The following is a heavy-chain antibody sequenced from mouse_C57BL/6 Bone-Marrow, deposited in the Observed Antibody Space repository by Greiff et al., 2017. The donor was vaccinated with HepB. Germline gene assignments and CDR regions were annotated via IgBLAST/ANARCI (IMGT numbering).Heavy chain of an antibody. CDR1: GFSLTSYG. CDR2: IWSDGST. CDR3: ARHSNWYYFDY. Sequence: VQLQQSGPGLVAPSHSLSITCTVSGFSLTSYGVHWVRQPPGKGLEWLVVIWSDGSTTYNSDLNSRRSISKDNSKSQSFLKMNSLQTDDTAMYYYARHSNWYYFDYWGQGTTLTVSA. V-gene: IGHV2-6-1*01. J-gene: IGHJ2*01. D-gene: IGHD4-1*01.